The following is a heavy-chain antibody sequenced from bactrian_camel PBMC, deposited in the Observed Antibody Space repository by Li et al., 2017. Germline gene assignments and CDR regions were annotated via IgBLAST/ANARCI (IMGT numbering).Heavy chain of an antibody. J-gene: IGHJ4*01. CDR3: AASKAMRVGCQVSECAYTN. D-gene: IGHD3*01. V-gene: IGHV3S31*01. CDR1: GFIFGDYA. Sequence: VQLVESGGGLVQPGGSLRLSCAASGFIFGDYAMAWVRQAPGKGLEWVSTISEGGSTYYADSVKGRFTVSRDNAKNTLYLQMNSLKPEDTAMYYCAASKAMRVGCQVSECAYTNWGQGTQVTVS. CDR2: ISEGGST.